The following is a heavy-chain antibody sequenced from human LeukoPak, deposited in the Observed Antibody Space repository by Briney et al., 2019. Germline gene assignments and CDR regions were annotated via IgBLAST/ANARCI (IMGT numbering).Heavy chain of an antibody. CDR2: ISASGGYT. CDR1: GFTFSSYA. V-gene: IGHV3-23*01. CDR3: AKDGDYYDSSGSRTRDFDS. D-gene: IGHD3-22*01. Sequence: PGGSLRLSCAASGFTFSSYAMSWVRQAPGKGLEWVSAISASGGYTYYADSVKGRFTISRDNSKKTLYVQMKSLRAEDTAVYYCAKDGDYYDSSGSRTRDFDSWGQGTLVTVSS. J-gene: IGHJ4*02.